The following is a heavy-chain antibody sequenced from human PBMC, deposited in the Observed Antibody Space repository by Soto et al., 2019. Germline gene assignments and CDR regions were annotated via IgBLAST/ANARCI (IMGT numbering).Heavy chain of an antibody. V-gene: IGHV1-69*13. CDR2: IIPIFGTA. CDR3: ARSASLIVGGGAFDI. D-gene: IGHD3-22*01. J-gene: IGHJ3*02. CDR1: GGTFSSYA. Sequence: SVKVSCKASGGTFSSYAISWVRQAPGQGLEWMGGIIPIFGTANYAQKFQGRVTITADESTSTAYMELSSLRSVDTAVYYCARSASLIVGGGAFDIWGQGTMVTVSS.